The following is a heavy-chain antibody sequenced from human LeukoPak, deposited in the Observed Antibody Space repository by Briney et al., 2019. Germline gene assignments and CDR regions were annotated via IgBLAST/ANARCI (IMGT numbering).Heavy chain of an antibody. CDR2: ISSSSRTI. V-gene: IGHV3-48*01. D-gene: IGHD6-25*01. Sequence: GGSLRLSCAASGFTFSRYGMNWVRQAPGKGLEWVSYISSSSRTIHYADSVKGRFTISRDNAKNSLYLQMNSLRAEDTAVYYCARRGYSSGWNRFDYWGQGTLVTVSS. CDR3: ARRGYSSGWNRFDY. CDR1: GFTFSRYG. J-gene: IGHJ4*02.